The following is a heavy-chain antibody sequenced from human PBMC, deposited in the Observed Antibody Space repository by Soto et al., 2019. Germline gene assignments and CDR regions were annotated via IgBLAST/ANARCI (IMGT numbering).Heavy chain of an antibody. J-gene: IGHJ6*02. CDR3: AKSLVAGTPYYYYYGMDV. D-gene: IGHD6-19*01. Sequence: PGGSLRLSCAASGFTFSSYGMHWVRQAPGKGLEWVAVISYDGSNKYYADSVKGRFTISRDNSKNTLYLQMNSLRAEDTAVYYCAKSLVAGTPYYYYYGMDVWGQGTTVTVSS. CDR1: GFTFSSYG. CDR2: ISYDGSNK. V-gene: IGHV3-30*18.